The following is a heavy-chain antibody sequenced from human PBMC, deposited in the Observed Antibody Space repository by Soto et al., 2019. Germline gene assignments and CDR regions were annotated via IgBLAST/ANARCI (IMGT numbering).Heavy chain of an antibody. CDR3: ARDNGLLRWYRNYYHYYGMDV. J-gene: IGHJ6*02. D-gene: IGHD4-17*01. Sequence: GGSLRLSCAASGFTFSSYGMHWVRQAPGKGLEWVAVIWYDGSNKYYADSVKGRFTISRDNSKNTLYLQMNSLRAEDTAVYYCARDNGLLRWYRNYYHYYGMDVWGQGTTVTVSS. CDR1: GFTFSSYG. CDR2: IWYDGSNK. V-gene: IGHV3-33*01.